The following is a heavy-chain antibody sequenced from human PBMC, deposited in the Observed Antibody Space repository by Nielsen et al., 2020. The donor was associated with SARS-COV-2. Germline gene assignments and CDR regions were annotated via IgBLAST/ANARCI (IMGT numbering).Heavy chain of an antibody. CDR2: ISSRSGYM. V-gene: IGHV3-21*01. CDR1: GFTFSSHS. D-gene: IGHD6-19*01. CDR3: ARDRSLGVADKAEPR. J-gene: IGHJ4*02. Sequence: GGSLRLSCAASGFTFSSHSMHWVRQAPGKGLEWVSSISSRSGYMSYADSVKGRFTISRDNAKNSLYLQMSSLRAEDTAVYYCARDRSLGVADKAEPRWGQGTLVTVSS.